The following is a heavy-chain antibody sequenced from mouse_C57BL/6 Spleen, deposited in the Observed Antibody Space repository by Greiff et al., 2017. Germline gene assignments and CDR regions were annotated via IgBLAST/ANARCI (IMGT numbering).Heavy chain of an antibody. CDR1: GYAFSSYW. J-gene: IGHJ1*03. CDR2: FYPEDGDT. Sequence: QVQLKESGAELVKPGASVKISCKASGYAFSSYWMNWVKQRPGMGLAWIGQFYPEDGDTHYTGKFKGKATLTAAKSSSTAYMQLGSMTSDDSAVYFCSRFYGSSPEGYFDVWGTGTTVTVAS. V-gene: IGHV1-80*01. D-gene: IGHD1-1*01. CDR3: SRFYGSSPEGYFDV.